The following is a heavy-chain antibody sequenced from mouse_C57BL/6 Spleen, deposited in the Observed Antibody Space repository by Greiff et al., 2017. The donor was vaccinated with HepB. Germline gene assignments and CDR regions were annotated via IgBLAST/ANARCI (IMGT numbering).Heavy chain of an antibody. V-gene: IGHV1-69*01. Sequence: QVQLQQPGAELVMPGASVKLSCKASGYTFTSYWLHWVKQWPGQGLEWIGEIDPSDSYTNYNQKFKGKSTLYVAKSSSAAYLQLSSLASEDSAVYDCVVYRYAMDDWGQGTSVTVSS. CDR3: VVYRYAMDD. J-gene: IGHJ4*01. CDR2: IDPSDSYT. D-gene: IGHD2-12*01. CDR1: GYTFTSYW.